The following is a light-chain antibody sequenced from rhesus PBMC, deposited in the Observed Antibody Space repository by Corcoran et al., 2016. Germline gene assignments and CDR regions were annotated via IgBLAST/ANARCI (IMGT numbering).Light chain of an antibody. Sequence: DIQLTQSPSSLSASVGDTVTITCRASQSISSWLDWYQQKPGKAPKLLIYNSSNLQSGVPSRFSGSGSGTEFTLTISSLQPEDFATYYCLQYSSSPFTFGPGTKLDIK. J-gene: IGKJ3*01. V-gene: IGKV1-22*01. CDR3: LQYSSSPFT. CDR2: NSS. CDR1: QSISSW.